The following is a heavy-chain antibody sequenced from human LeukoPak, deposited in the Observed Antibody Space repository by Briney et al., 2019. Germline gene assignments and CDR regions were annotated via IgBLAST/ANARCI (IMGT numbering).Heavy chain of an antibody. D-gene: IGHD3-9*01. CDR3: ARDFLDANILTGYYDY. CDR2: INPSSCGT. J-gene: IGHJ4*02. V-gene: IGHV1-2*02. Sequence: GASVKVSCKASGYTFTGYYIHWVRQAPGQGLGWMGWINPSSCGTNYAKKFQGRVTMTRDTSLSTAYMELSRLRSGETAVYYCARDFLDANILTGYYDYWGQGTLVTVSS. CDR1: GYTFTGYY.